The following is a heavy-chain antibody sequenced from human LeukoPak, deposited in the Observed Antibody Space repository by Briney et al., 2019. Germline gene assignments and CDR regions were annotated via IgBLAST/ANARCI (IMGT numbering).Heavy chain of an antibody. V-gene: IGHV3-23*01. CDR1: GFTFSDYY. Sequence: AVGSLRLSCAASGFTFSDYYMSWIRQAPGKGLEWVSGVSGSGGTTYYADSVKGRFTIFRDNSKNTLYLQMNSLRAEDTAVYYCAKASLAAAGTRFDPWGQGALVTVSS. CDR3: AKASLAAAGTRFDP. CDR2: VSGSGGTT. J-gene: IGHJ5*02. D-gene: IGHD6-13*01.